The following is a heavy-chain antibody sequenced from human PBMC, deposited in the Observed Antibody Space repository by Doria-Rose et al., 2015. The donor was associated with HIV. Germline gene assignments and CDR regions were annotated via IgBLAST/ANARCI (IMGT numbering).Heavy chain of an antibody. J-gene: IGHJ4*02. D-gene: IGHD6-19*01. CDR2: IFSNDEK. CDR1: GFSLSDARMG. CDR3: ARISTVTGTLGY. V-gene: IGHV2-26*01. Sequence: QVTLKESGPVLVKPTETLTLTCTVSGFSLSDARMGVSWIRQPPGRALEWLGHIFSNDEKSFSTSLKARLTLFKDTSEGLVVLTMTNMDPLDTATYYCARISTVTGTLGYWGQGTLVTVSS.